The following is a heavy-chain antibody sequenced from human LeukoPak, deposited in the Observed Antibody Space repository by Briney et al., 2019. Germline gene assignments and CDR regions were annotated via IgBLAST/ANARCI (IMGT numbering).Heavy chain of an antibody. V-gene: IGHV4-34*01. D-gene: IGHD6-13*01. J-gene: IGHJ4*02. CDR3: ARDLGSGIAEPFDH. CDR2: INHSGST. CDR1: GVSFSGYS. Sequence: SETLSLTCAVYGVSFSGYSWRWIRQPPGKGLEWIGEINHSGSTNYNPSLKSRVTISVDTSKNQFSLKLSSVTAADTAVYYCARDLGSGIAEPFDHWGQGTLVTVSS.